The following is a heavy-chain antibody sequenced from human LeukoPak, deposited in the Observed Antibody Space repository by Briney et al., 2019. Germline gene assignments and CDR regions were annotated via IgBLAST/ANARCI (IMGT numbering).Heavy chain of an antibody. D-gene: IGHD4-17*01. J-gene: IGHJ4*02. V-gene: IGHV1-69*04. CDR3: ARWDGDYRRLDY. Sequence: GASVKVSCKDSGGTFSSYAISWVRQAPGQGLEWMGRIIPIFGIANYAQKFQGRVTITADKSTSTAYMELSSLRSEDTAVYYCARWDGDYRRLDYWGQGTLVTVSS. CDR2: IIPIFGIA. CDR1: GGTFSSYA.